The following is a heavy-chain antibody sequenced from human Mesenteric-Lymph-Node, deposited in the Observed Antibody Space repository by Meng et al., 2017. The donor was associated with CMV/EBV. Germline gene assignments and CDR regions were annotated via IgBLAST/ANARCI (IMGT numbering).Heavy chain of an antibody. CDR3: ARDYYDSSGLDY. V-gene: IGHV1-2*02. D-gene: IGHD3-22*01. CDR2: INPNSGGT. Sequence: ASVKVSCKVSGYTFTTYDINWVRQATGQGLEWMGWINPNSGGTNYAQKFQGRVTMTRDTSISTAYMELSRLRSDDTAVYYCARDYYDSSGLDYWGQGTLVTVSS. J-gene: IGHJ4*02. CDR1: GYTFTTYD.